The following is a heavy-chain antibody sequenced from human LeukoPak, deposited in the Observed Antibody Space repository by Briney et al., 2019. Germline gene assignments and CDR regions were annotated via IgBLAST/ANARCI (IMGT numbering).Heavy chain of an antibody. J-gene: IGHJ4*02. CDR2: ISGSGGST. Sequence: PGGSLRLSCAASGFTFSSYAMSWVRQAPGKGLEWVSAISGSGGSTYYADSVKGRFTISRDNAKNSLYLQMNSLRAEDTAVYYCARDPSTPSGNSELFYWGQGTLVTVSS. CDR1: GFTFSSYA. D-gene: IGHD4-23*01. V-gene: IGHV3-23*01. CDR3: ARDPSTPSGNSELFY.